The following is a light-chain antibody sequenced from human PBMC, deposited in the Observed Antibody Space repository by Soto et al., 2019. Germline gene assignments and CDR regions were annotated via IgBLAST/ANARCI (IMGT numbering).Light chain of an antibody. Sequence: QSALTQPASVSGSPGQSITIPCTGTSGDVGSYNLVSWYQQHPGKAPKLLIYEVTERPSGVSNLFSGSKSGSTASLTISGLQPDDEADYYCCSYAGNSEVFGTWTQLTVL. CDR1: SGDVGSYNL. J-gene: IGLJ1*01. CDR2: EVT. V-gene: IGLV2-23*02. CDR3: CSYAGNSEV.